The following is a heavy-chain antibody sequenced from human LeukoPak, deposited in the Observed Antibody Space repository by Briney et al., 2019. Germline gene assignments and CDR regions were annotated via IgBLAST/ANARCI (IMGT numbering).Heavy chain of an antibody. CDR2: MSPNSGNT. J-gene: IGHJ4*02. V-gene: IGHV1-8*02. CDR1: GYTFTGYY. Sequence: ASVKVSCKASGYTFTGYYMHWVRQATGQGLEWMGWMSPNSGNTGYAQKFQGRVTMTRDTSIGTAYLELSSLKSEDTAVYYCARTPPNWGADYWGQGTLVTVSS. CDR3: ARTPPNWGADY. D-gene: IGHD7-27*01.